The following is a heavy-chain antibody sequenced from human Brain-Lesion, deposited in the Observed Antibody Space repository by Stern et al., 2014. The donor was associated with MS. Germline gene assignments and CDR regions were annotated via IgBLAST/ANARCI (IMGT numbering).Heavy chain of an antibody. CDR2: IYYSGFT. CDR3: ARHDSVPRPSQLYSARDRGPGYFDY. J-gene: IGHJ4*02. V-gene: IGHV4-39*01. CDR1: GGSISSSTYY. D-gene: IGHD1-26*01. Sequence: QVQLVQCGPGLVKPSETLSLTCTVSGGSISSSTYYWAWIRQPPGKGLEWIGNIYYSGFTYYNPSLKSRVTISVDMSKNQFSLKLSSVTAADTAIYYCARHDSVPRPSQLYSARDRGPGYFDYWGQGTLVTVS.